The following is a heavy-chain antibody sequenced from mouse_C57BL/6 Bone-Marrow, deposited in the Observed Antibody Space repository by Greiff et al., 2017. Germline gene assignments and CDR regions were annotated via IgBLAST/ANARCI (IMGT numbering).Heavy chain of an antibody. V-gene: IGHV1-64*01. CDR1: GYTFTSYW. CDR2: IHPNSGST. D-gene: IGHD2-1*01. Sequence: QVQLQQSGAELVKPGASVKLSCKASGYTFTSYWMHWVKQRPGQGLEWIGMIHPNSGSTNYNEKFKSKATLTVDKSSSTAYMQLSSLTSEDSAVYYCARRGNFYYAMDYWGQGTSGTVSS. CDR3: ARRGNFYYAMDY. J-gene: IGHJ4*01.